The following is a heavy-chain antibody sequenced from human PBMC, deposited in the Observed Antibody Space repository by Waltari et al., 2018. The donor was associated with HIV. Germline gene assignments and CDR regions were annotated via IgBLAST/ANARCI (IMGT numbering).Heavy chain of an antibody. Sequence: QIQLVQSGAEVKKTGSSVKVSCKPSGYTFTYRYLHWGRQAPGQALECMGWITPVNGNTNYAQKFQDKVNVTRDRSMRTAYMELSSLRFEDTAMYYCARSRDDGSGKDYDMDVWGQGTTVTVSS. CDR1: GYTFTYRY. V-gene: IGHV1-45*02. D-gene: IGHD3-10*01. J-gene: IGHJ6*02. CDR2: ITPVNGNT. CDR3: ARSRDDGSGKDYDMDV.